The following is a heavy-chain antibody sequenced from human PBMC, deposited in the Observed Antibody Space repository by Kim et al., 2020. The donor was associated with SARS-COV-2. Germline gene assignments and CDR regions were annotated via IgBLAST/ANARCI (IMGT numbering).Heavy chain of an antibody. D-gene: IGHD6-19*01. Sequence: KTRYSQKFHARVSITRDTSATTAYLELSGLRSEDTAVYYCAREAVAGSFDYWGQGTLVTVSS. CDR3: AREAVAGSFDY. J-gene: IGHJ4*02. CDR2: KT. V-gene: IGHV1-3*01.